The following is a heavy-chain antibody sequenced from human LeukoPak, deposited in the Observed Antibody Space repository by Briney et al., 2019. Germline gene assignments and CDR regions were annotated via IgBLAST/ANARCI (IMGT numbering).Heavy chain of an antibody. CDR3: ARDRVMITFGGVKGYYFDY. CDR2: INHSGST. D-gene: IGHD3-16*01. Sequence: SETLSLTCAVYGGSFSDYYWSWIRQPPGKGLEWIGEINHSGSTNYNPSLKSRVTISVDTSKNQFSLELSSVTAADTAVYYCARDRVMITFGGVKGYYFDYWGQGTLVTVSS. V-gene: IGHV4-34*01. J-gene: IGHJ4*02. CDR1: GGSFSDYY.